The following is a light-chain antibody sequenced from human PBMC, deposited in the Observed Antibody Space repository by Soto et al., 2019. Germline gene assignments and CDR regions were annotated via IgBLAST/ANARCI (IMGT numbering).Light chain of an antibody. CDR1: ESVSSSY. Sequence: PGGRVTLSCRASESVSSSYLTWYQQKPGQAPRLLIYGASTRATSIPARFSGSGSGTDFSLTISSLQPEDFSVFYFQQYGSSPRTFGQGTKLDI. V-gene: IGKV3-20*01. CDR2: GAS. J-gene: IGKJ1*01. CDR3: QQYGSSPRT.